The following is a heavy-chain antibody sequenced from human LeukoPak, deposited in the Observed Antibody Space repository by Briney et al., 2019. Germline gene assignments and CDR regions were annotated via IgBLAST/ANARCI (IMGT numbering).Heavy chain of an antibody. J-gene: IGHJ4*02. CDR1: GGFISSGGYS. CDR2: VYYSGST. Sequence: PSQTLSLTCAVSGGFISSGGYSWSWIRQPPGKGLEWIGYVYYSGSTYYNPSLKSRATISVDVSKNQFSLKLNSVTAADTAVYYCVRGGYIGEYLDYWGQGNLVIVSS. CDR3: VRGGYIGEYLDY. D-gene: IGHD5-24*01. V-gene: IGHV4-30-4*07.